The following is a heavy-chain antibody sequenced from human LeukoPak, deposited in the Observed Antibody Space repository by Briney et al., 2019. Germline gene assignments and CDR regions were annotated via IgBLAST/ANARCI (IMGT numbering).Heavy chain of an antibody. J-gene: IGHJ4*02. Sequence: GGSLRLSCAASGFTFSSYGMHWVRQAPGKGLEWVAFIRYDGSNKYYADSVKARFTISRDNSKNTLYLQMICLRAEDTAVYYCAKDHYDFWSGYLPLYYFDYWGEGTLVTVSS. CDR2: IRYDGSNK. V-gene: IGHV3-30*02. D-gene: IGHD3-3*01. CDR1: GFTFSSYG. CDR3: AKDHYDFWSGYLPLYYFDY.